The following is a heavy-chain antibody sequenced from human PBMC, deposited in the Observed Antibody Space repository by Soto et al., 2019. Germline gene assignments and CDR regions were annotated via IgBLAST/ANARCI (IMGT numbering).Heavy chain of an antibody. CDR2: ISASGGST. D-gene: IGHD5-18*01. CDR3: AKDLGYSYGYGPVDY. V-gene: IGHV3-23*01. Sequence: EVQLLESGGGLVQPGGSLRLSCAASGFTFSSYAMSWVRQAPGKGLEWVSAISASGGSTYYADSVKGRFTISRDNSKNTLYLQMNSRSAEDTAVYSCAKDLGYSYGYGPVDYWGQGTLVTVYS. CDR1: GFTFSSYA. J-gene: IGHJ4*02.